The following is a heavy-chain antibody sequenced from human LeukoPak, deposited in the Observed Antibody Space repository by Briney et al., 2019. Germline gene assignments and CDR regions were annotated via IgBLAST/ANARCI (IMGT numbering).Heavy chain of an antibody. D-gene: IGHD3-10*01. CDR1: GFTFSTYG. J-gene: IGHJ4*02. Sequence: GGSLRLSCAASGFTFSTYGMHWVRQAPGKGLEWVAFVWYDGSNKYYADSVKGRFTISRDNSKNRLDLHMNSLRPEDTAMYYCAKWRDYYGSGSYFQSWGQGTLVTVSS. V-gene: IGHV3-30*02. CDR2: VWYDGSNK. CDR3: AKWRDYYGSGSYFQS.